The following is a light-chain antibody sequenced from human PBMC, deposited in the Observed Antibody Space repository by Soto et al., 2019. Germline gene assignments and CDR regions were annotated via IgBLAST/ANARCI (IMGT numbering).Light chain of an antibody. Sequence: EIVLTQSPGTLSLSPGDRATLSCRASQIVSSTYLAWFQQKPGQAPRLLIYGASTRATGIPDRFSGSGSGTDFTLTISGLEPEDFALYYCQQYGVTPPNTFGGGTKVEV. CDR1: QIVSSTY. CDR3: QQYGVTPPNT. J-gene: IGKJ4*01. CDR2: GAS. V-gene: IGKV3-20*01.